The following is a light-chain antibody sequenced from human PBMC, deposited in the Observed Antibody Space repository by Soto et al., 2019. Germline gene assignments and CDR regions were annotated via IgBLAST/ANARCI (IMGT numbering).Light chain of an antibody. CDR2: DAS. V-gene: IGKV1-5*01. J-gene: IGKJ4*01. CDR3: QPYNTFCT. Sequence: DIQMTQSPSSLSASVGDRVTITCRASKNINTWVGWYQQKPGKAPKLLIYDASRLESGVPSRVSGSGSGTEFTLTISILPPDDFATYYCQPYNTFCTVGAGTKVDIK. CDR1: KNINTW.